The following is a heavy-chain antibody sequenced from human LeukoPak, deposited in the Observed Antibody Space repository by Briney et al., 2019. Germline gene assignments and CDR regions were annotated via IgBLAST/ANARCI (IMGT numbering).Heavy chain of an antibody. CDR3: ARQKYLRGPDVEYFDY. V-gene: IGHV3-7*01. CDR2: IKEDGSEK. D-gene: IGHD5/OR15-5a*01. J-gene: IGHJ4*02. CDR1: GFTFSSYW. Sequence: GGSLRLSCAASGFTFSSYWMSWVRQAPGKGLEWVANIKEDGSEKYYVDSVKGRFTISRDNAKNSLYLQMNSLRAEDTAVYYCARQKYLRGPDVEYFDYWGQGTLVTVSS.